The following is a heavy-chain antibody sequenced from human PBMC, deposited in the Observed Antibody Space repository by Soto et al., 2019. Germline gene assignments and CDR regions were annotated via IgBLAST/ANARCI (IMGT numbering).Heavy chain of an antibody. CDR1: GGSFSGYY. CDR2: INHSGST. D-gene: IGHD2-2*01. Sequence: TLSLTCAVYGGSFSGYYWSWIRQPPGKGLEWIGEINHSGSTNYNPSLKSRVTISVDTSKNQFSLKLSSVTAADTAVYYCARARIVVVPAARYNWFDPWGQGTLVTVSS. V-gene: IGHV4-34*01. J-gene: IGHJ5*02. CDR3: ARARIVVVPAARYNWFDP.